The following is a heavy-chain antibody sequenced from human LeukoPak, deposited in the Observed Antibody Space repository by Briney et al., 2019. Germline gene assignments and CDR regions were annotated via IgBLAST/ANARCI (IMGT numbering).Heavy chain of an antibody. D-gene: IGHD4-23*01. CDR3: AKEMTETHYGGYMGD. Sequence: GGSLRLSCAASGFTFDDYAMHWVRQAPGKGLEWVSGISWRSGYIGYADSVKGRFTISRDNAKNSLYPQMNSLRPEDTALYYCAKEMTETHYGGYMGDWGQGTLVTVSS. V-gene: IGHV3-9*01. CDR1: GFTFDDYA. CDR2: ISWRSGYI. J-gene: IGHJ4*02.